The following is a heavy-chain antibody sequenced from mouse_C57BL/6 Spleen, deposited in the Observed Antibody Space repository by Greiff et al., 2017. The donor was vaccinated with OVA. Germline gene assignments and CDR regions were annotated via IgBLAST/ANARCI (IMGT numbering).Heavy chain of an antibody. D-gene: IGHD2-2*01. CDR1: GYSFTDYN. CDR3: ARSFVVTTLGLYYYAMDY. CDR2: INPNYGTT. J-gene: IGHJ4*01. Sequence: VQLQQSGPELVKPGASVKISCKASGYSFTDYNMNWVKQSNGKSLEWIGVINPNYGTTSYNQKFKGKATLTVDQSSSTAYMQLNSLTSDDSAVYYCARSFVVTTLGLYYYAMDYWGQGTSVTVSS. V-gene: IGHV1-39*01.